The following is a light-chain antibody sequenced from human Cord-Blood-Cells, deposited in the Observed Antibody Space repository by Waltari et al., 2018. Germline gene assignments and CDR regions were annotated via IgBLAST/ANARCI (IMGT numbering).Light chain of an antibody. V-gene: IGLV2-11*01. Sequence: QSALTQPRSVSGSPGQSVTISCTGTSSDFGGYNSVSWYQQNPGKAPKLMIYDVSKRPSGVPDRFSEAKSGNTASLTVSGLQAEDEADYYCCSYAGSYTLVFGGGTKLTVL. J-gene: IGLJ2*01. CDR1: SSDFGGYNS. CDR2: DVS. CDR3: CSYAGSYTLV.